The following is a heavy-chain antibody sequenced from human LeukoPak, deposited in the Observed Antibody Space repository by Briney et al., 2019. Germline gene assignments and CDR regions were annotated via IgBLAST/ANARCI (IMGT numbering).Heavy chain of an antibody. Sequence: ASVKVSCKASGYTLTNYGISWVRQAPGQGLEWMGWISAFNGDTNYAQKLQGRVTMTTDTSTSTAYMELRSLKSDDTAVYYCARDTRIEQWLVGDAFDLWGQGTMVAVSP. CDR3: ARDTRIEQWLVGDAFDL. D-gene: IGHD6-19*01. J-gene: IGHJ3*01. CDR1: GYTLTNYG. CDR2: ISAFNGDT. V-gene: IGHV1-18*01.